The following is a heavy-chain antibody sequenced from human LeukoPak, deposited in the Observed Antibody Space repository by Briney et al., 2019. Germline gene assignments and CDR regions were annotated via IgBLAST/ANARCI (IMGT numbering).Heavy chain of an antibody. Sequence: SETLSLTCAVYGGSFSGYYWSWLRQPPGKGLEWIGEINHSGSTNYNPSLKSRVTISVDTSKNQFSLKLSSVTAADTAVYYCARSKYGDYSVFFYYYYYGMDVWGQGTTVTVSS. V-gene: IGHV4-34*01. J-gene: IGHJ6*02. CDR2: INHSGST. CDR1: GGSFSGYY. D-gene: IGHD4-17*01. CDR3: ARSKYGDYSVFFYYYYYGMDV.